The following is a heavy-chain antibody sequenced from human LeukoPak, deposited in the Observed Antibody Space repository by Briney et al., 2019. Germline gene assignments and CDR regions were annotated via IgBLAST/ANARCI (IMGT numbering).Heavy chain of an antibody. V-gene: IGHV4-39*01. J-gene: IGHJ4*02. CDR2: IDCSGST. D-gene: IGHD4-17*01. CDR1: GSSISRSDYF. CDR3: ARSSEYGDPFNY. Sequence: SETLSLTCTVSGSSISRSDYFWGWIRQPPGKGLEWIGRIDCSGSTYYSPPLKGPATISVDTSKNQFSLKLNSVTAAGTAVYYCARSSEYGDPFNYGGQGNLVTVS.